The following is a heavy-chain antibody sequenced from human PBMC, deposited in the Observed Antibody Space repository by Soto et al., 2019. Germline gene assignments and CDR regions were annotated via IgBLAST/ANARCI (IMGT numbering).Heavy chain of an antibody. CDR2: IYYSGST. J-gene: IGHJ6*02. D-gene: IGHD3-10*02. Sequence: PSETLSLTCTVSGGSISSGDYYWSWIRQPPGKGLEWIGYIYYSGSTYYNPSLKSRVTISVDTSKNQFSLKLSSVTAADTAVYYCARELVPCYYYGMDVWGQGTTVTVSS. V-gene: IGHV4-30-4*01. CDR1: GGSISSGDYY. CDR3: ARELVPCYYYGMDV.